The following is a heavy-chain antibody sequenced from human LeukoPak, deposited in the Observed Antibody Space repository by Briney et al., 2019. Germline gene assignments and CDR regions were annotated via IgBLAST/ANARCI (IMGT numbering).Heavy chain of an antibody. CDR2: ISGSGGST. J-gene: IGHJ4*02. Sequence: GASLRLSCAASGFTFSSYAMSWVRQAPGKGLEWVSAISGSGGSTYYADSVKGRFTISRDNSKNTLYLQMTSLRAEDTAVYYCAKEHETTGGPLGSYIFGYWGQGTLVTVSS. CDR3: AKEHETTGGPLGSYIFGY. CDR1: GFTFSSYA. V-gene: IGHV3-23*01. D-gene: IGHD1-26*01.